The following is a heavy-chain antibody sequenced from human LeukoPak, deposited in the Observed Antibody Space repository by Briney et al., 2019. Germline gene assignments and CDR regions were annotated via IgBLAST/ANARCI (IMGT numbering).Heavy chain of an antibody. D-gene: IGHD3-10*01. CDR2: ISSSGSTI. V-gene: IGHV3-48*03. CDR3: ARAPYKLTWIGNYFDY. Sequence: GGSLRLSCAASGFTFSNYAMSWVRQAPGKGLEWVSYISSSGSTIYYADSVKGRFTISRDNAKNSLYLQMNSLRAEDTAVYYCARAPYKLTWIGNYFDYWGQGTLVTVSS. J-gene: IGHJ4*02. CDR1: GFTFSNYA.